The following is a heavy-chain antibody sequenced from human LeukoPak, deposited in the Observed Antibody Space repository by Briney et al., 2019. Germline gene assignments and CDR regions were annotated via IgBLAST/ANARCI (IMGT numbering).Heavy chain of an antibody. V-gene: IGHV5-51*01. CDR2: IYPGDSDT. CDR3: ARRSNTSSPADY. D-gene: IGHD2-2*01. J-gene: IGHJ4*02. Sequence: GASLKISRKGSGYSFTSYWIDWVRQMPGKGLEWMGIIYPGDSDTRYSPSFQGQVTISADKSISTAYLQWSSLKASDTAMYYCARRSNTSSPADYWGLGTLVTVSS. CDR1: GYSFTSYW.